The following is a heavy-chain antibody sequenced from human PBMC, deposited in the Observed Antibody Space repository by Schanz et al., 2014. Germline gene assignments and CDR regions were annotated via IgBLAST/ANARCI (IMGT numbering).Heavy chain of an antibody. CDR3: ARVALPGYSSPRDAFDI. CDR2: ISSRSSHI. Sequence: EVQLVASGGGLVQPGGSLRLSCAASGFAVDNYYMSCVRQAPGRGLEWVSSISSRSSHIYYADSVKGRFTVSRDNAKNSVYLQMNGLRAEDTAVYYCARVALPGYSSPRDAFDIWGQGTMVTVSS. J-gene: IGHJ3*02. D-gene: IGHD5-18*01. V-gene: IGHV3-21*01. CDR1: GFAVDNYY.